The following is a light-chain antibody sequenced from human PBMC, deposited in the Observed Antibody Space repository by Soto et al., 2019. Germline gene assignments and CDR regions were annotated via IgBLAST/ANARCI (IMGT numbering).Light chain of an antibody. CDR2: WAS. CDR1: QSVLYSSNNKNY. V-gene: IGKV4-1*01. J-gene: IGKJ2*01. CDR3: QQYYSTPWT. Sequence: DIVMTQSPDSLAVSLGERATINCKSSQSVLYSSNNKNYLAWYQQKPGQPPKLLIYWASTRESGVPDRFSGSGSGTDFPLTISSLQAEDVAVYYCQQYYSTPWTFGQGTKPEIK.